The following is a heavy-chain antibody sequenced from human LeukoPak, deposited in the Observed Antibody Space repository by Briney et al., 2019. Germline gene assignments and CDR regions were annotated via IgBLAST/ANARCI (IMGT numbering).Heavy chain of an antibody. CDR3: ASGLYDSSSYNTFHI. CDR1: GFDFSSFS. D-gene: IGHD3-22*01. CDR2: ISSGSDYI. Sequence: GGSLRLSCAASGFDFSSFSMNWVRQAPGKGLEWVSSISSGSDYIYYADSLRGRFTISRDNAKKSVFLQINNLRAEDTAVYYFASGLYDSSSYNTFHIWGQGTTVTVSS. V-gene: IGHV3-21*01. J-gene: IGHJ3*02.